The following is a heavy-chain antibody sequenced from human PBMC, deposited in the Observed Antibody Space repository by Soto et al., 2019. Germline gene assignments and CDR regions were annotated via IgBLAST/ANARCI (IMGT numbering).Heavy chain of an antibody. D-gene: IGHD6-13*01. CDR1: GYTFTSYG. CDR3: VRRHVSATGIDWFDP. Sequence: ASVKVSCKASGYTFTSYGIHWVRQAPGQRLEWMGWINAANGDTKYSPKFQGRVTITRDTSASTAYMELSSLRSEDTAVYYCVRRHVSATGIDWFDPWGQGILVTVSS. J-gene: IGHJ5*02. V-gene: IGHV1-3*01. CDR2: INAANGDT.